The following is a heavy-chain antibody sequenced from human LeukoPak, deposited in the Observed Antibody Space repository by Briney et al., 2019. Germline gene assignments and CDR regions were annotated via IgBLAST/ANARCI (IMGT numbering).Heavy chain of an antibody. CDR1: GGSISSYY. Sequence: SETLSLTCTVSGGSISSYYWSWIRQPAGKGLEWIGRIYTRGSTNYNPSLKSRVTMSVDTSKNQFSLKLSSVTAADTAVYYCARDVPHLPAAKYYYYGMDVWGQGTTVTVSS. V-gene: IGHV4-4*07. J-gene: IGHJ6*02. CDR2: IYTRGST. CDR3: ARDVPHLPAAKYYYYGMDV. D-gene: IGHD2-2*01.